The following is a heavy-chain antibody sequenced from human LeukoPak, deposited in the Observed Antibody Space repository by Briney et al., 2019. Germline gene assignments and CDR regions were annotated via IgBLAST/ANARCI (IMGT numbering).Heavy chain of an antibody. Sequence: SVKVSCKASGATFSSYAISWVRQAPGQGLEWMGRIVPIFGTANYAQKFQGRVTITADKSTSTAYMELSSLRSEDTAVYYCARASSSYGGNLTPWGYWGQGTLVTVSS. CDR1: GATFSSYA. V-gene: IGHV1-69*06. CDR3: ARASSSYGGNLTPWGY. D-gene: IGHD4-23*01. J-gene: IGHJ4*02. CDR2: IVPIFGTA.